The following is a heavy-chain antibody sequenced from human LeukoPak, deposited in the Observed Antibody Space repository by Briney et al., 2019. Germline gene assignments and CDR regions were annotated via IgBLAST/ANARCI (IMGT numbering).Heavy chain of an antibody. CDR3: ARSRFATNSHFDF. CDR1: GYTFTSYD. J-gene: IGHJ4*02. Sequence: GASVKVSCKASGYTFTSYDINWVRQAPGQGLEWMGWMNPNSGNTGYAQNFHGTVTMTRDTSINTAYMELSSLRSEDTAVYYCARSRFATNSHFDFWGQGTLVTVSS. CDR2: MNPNSGNT. D-gene: IGHD1-26*01. V-gene: IGHV1-8*01.